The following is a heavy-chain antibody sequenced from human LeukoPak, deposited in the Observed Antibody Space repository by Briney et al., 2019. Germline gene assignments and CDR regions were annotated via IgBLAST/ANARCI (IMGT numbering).Heavy chain of an antibody. J-gene: IGHJ6*02. CDR3: AANDFWSGPTYYYYGMDV. Sequence: ASVKVSCKASGFTFTSSAMQWVRQARGQRLEWIGWIVVGSGNTNYARKFQERVTITRDMSTSTAYMELSSLRSEDTAVYYCAANDFWSGPTYYYYGMDVWGQGTTVTVSS. V-gene: IGHV1-58*02. D-gene: IGHD3-3*01. CDR2: IVVGSGNT. CDR1: GFTFTSSA.